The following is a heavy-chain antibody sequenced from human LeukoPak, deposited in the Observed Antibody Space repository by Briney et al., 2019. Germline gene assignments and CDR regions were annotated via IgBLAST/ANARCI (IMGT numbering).Heavy chain of an antibody. V-gene: IGHV1-24*01. CDR2: FDPEDGET. J-gene: IGHJ4*02. D-gene: IGHD5-12*01. CDR1: GYTLTELS. CDR3: ATGEQRVATYGY. Sequence: ASVKVSCKVSGYTLTELSMHWVRQAPGKGLEWMGGFDPEDGETIYAQKFQGRVTMTEDTSTDTAYMELSSLRSEDTAVYYCATGEQRVATYGYWGQGTLVTVSS.